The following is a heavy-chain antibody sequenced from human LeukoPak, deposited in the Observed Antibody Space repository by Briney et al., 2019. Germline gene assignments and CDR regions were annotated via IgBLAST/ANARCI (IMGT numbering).Heavy chain of an antibody. Sequence: PSETLSLTCTVSGGSISSSSYYWGWIRQPPGKGLGWIGTIYYTGSTYYNPSLKSRVTISVDTSKNQFSLKLSSVTAADTAVYYCARHPRGITGAGNAFDIWGQGTMVTVSS. J-gene: IGHJ3*02. CDR1: GGSISSSSYY. CDR2: IYYTGST. D-gene: IGHD1-20*01. CDR3: ARHPRGITGAGNAFDI. V-gene: IGHV4-39*01.